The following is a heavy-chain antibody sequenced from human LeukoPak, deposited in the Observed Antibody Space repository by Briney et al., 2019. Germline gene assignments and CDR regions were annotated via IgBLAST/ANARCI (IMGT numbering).Heavy chain of an antibody. J-gene: IGHJ4*02. Sequence: SETLSLTCTVSGVSISSYYWSWIRQPPGKGLEWIGYIYYSGSTNYNPSLKSRVTISVDTSKNQFSLKLSSVTAADTAVYYCAREEDGYKNWGQGTLVTVSS. CDR3: AREEDGYKN. D-gene: IGHD5-24*01. V-gene: IGHV4-59*01. CDR1: GVSISSYY. CDR2: IYYSGST.